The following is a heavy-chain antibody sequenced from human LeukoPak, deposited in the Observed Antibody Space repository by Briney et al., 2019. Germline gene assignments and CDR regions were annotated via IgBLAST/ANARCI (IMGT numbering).Heavy chain of an antibody. CDR2: MYYSGST. V-gene: IGHV4-59*01. CDR3: ARIYSSSWFLNWFDP. D-gene: IGHD6-13*01. J-gene: IGHJ5*02. Sequence: SETLSLTCSVSGGSISSYYWSWIRQPPGKGLEWIGYMYYSGSTNYNPSLKSRVPISVDTSKTQFSLKLSSVTAADTAVYYCARIYSSSWFLNWFDPWGQGTLVTVSS. CDR1: GGSISSYY.